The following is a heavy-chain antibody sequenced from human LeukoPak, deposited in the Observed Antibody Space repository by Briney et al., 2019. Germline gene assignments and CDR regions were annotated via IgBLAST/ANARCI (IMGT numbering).Heavy chain of an antibody. J-gene: IGHJ3*02. CDR2: ISSSGSTI. CDR3: AKDSTPVVTWAFDI. Sequence: PGGSLRLSCAASGFTFSSYEMNWVRQAPGKGLEWVSYISSSGSTIYYADSVKGRFTISRDNSKNTLYLQMNSLRAEDTAVYYCAKDSTPVVTWAFDIWGQGTMVTVSS. V-gene: IGHV3-48*03. D-gene: IGHD4-23*01. CDR1: GFTFSSYE.